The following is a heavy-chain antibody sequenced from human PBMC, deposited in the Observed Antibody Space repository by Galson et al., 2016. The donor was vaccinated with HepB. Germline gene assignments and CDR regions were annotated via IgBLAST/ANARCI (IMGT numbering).Heavy chain of an antibody. J-gene: IGHJ6*02. CDR1: GGSTSSRSYY. CDR2: IDYSGTT. CDR3: VRLLEKKGDYYYYGMDV. Sequence: SETLSLTCTVSGGSTSSRSYYWGWTRQPPGKGLEWIGTIDYSGTTYYNPSLKSRFTMSVDPSKNQFALKLSSVTAADQAVYYLVRLLEKKGDYYYYGMDVWGHGTTVTVSS. D-gene: IGHD1-1*01. V-gene: IGHV4-39*01.